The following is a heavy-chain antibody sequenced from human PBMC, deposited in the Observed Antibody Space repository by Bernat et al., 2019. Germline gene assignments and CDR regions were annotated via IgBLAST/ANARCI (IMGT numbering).Heavy chain of an antibody. J-gene: IGHJ3*02. Sequence: QVQLVESGGGVVQPGRSLRLSCAASGFTFSSYAMHWVRQAPGKGLEWVAVIWYDGSNKYYADSVKGRFTISRDNSKNTLYLQMNSLRAEDTAVYYCARVPKTDAFDIWGQGTMVTVSS. CDR3: ARVPKTDAFDI. V-gene: IGHV3-33*08. CDR1: GFTFSSYA. CDR2: IWYDGSNK.